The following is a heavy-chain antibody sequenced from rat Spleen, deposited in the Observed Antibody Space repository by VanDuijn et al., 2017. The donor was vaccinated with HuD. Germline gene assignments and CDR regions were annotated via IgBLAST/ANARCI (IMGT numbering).Heavy chain of an antibody. V-gene: IGHV5-31*01. CDR3: SKNETTGIRYFGY. J-gene: IGHJ2*01. CDR1: GFTFNNYW. CDR2: ITNTGGST. D-gene: IGHD1-9*01. Sequence: EVQLVESGGGLVQPGRSLKLSCVASGFTFNNYWMTWIRQAPGKGLEWVASITNTGGSTYYPDSVKGRFTISRDNAKSTLYLQMNSLRSEDKATYYCSKNETTGIRYFGYWGQGVMVTVSS.